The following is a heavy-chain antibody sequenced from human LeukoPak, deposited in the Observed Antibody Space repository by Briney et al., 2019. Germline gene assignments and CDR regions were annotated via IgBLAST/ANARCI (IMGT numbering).Heavy chain of an antibody. CDR1: GFTFSTYW. CDR3: ARDLDYGGYSNFDY. J-gene: IGHJ4*02. Sequence: GGSLRLSCAASGFTFSTYWMHWVRQAPGKRLVWVSRIKSAGSSIRYADSVKGRFTISRDNAKNTLYLQMNSLRAEDTAVYYCARDLDYGGYSNFDYWGQGTLVTVSS. D-gene: IGHD4-23*01. V-gene: IGHV3-74*01. CDR2: IKSAGSSI.